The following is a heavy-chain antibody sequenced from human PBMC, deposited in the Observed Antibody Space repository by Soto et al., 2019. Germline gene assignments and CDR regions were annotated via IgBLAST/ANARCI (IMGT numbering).Heavy chain of an antibody. D-gene: IGHD6-13*01. Sequence: SVKVSCKASVGTFSSYTISWVRQAPGQGLEWVGRIIPILGIANYAQKFQGRVTITADKSTSTAYMELSSLRSEDTAVYYCARDDHPGYSSSLDYWGQGTLVTVSS. J-gene: IGHJ4*02. V-gene: IGHV1-69*04. CDR2: IIPILGIA. CDR3: ARDDHPGYSSSLDY. CDR1: VGTFSSYT.